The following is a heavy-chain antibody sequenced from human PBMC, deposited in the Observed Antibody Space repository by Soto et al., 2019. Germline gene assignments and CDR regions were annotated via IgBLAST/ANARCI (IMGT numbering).Heavy chain of an antibody. CDR2: INHSGTT. V-gene: IGHV4-34*01. J-gene: IGHJ6*02. Sequence: SEILSLTCGVYRGSFSGFYWSWVRQTPGGGLEWIGEINHSGTTNYNPSFQNRVTISVDKSTNNFSLKMTSVTAADAAVYYCARGRGYVYGSNFYGLDVWGQGTTVTVSS. D-gene: IGHD6-25*01. CDR1: RGSFSGFY. CDR3: ARGRGYVYGSNFYGLDV.